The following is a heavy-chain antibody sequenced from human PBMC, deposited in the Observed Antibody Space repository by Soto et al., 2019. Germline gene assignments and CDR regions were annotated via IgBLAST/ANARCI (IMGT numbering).Heavy chain of an antibody. V-gene: IGHV3-11*05. J-gene: IGHJ4*02. D-gene: IGHD1-20*01. CDR2: ISRSSSYT. CDR1: GFTFSDYY. Sequence: QVQLVESGGGLVKPGGSLRLSCGASGFTFSDYYMSWIRQAPGKGLEWVSNISRSSSYTSYADSVKGRFTISRDNAKNSLYLQMNSLRVEDTAVYYCAKDQSYNEIVSGAIDYWGQGTLVTVSS. CDR3: AKDQSYNEIVSGAIDY.